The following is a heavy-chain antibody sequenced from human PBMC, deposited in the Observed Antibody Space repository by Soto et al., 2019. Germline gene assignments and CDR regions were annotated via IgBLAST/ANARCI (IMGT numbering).Heavy chain of an antibody. CDR2: ISAYNGNT. V-gene: IGHV1-18*01. J-gene: IGHJ6*02. Sequence: ASVKVSCKASGYTFTSYGISWVRQAPGQGLEWMGWISAYNGNTNYAQKLQGRVTMTTDTSTSTAYMELRSLRSDDTAVYYCARDSLSTLLFPFLQWLRSRTYYYCGMDVWGQGTTVTVSS. CDR3: ARDSLSTLLFPFLQWLRSRTYYYCGMDV. CDR1: GYTFTSYG. D-gene: IGHD3-3*01.